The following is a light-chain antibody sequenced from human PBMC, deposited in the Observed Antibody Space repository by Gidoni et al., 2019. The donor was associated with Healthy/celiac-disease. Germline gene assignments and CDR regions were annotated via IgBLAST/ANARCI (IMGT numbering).Light chain of an antibody. Sequence: EIVLTQSPATLSVSPGERATLSCSASQSVSSYLAWYQQKPGQAPRLLIYDASNRATGIPARFSGSGSGTDFTLTISSLEPEDFAVYYCQQRSNWPRTFGGGTKVEIK. CDR1: QSVSSY. CDR3: QQRSNWPRT. V-gene: IGKV3-11*01. J-gene: IGKJ4*01. CDR2: DAS.